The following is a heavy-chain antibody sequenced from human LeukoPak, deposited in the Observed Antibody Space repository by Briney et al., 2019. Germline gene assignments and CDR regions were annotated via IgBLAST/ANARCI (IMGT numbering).Heavy chain of an antibody. Sequence: ASVKISCKVSGYTFTDYYMHGVQQAPGKGLEWMGLVDPEDGETIYAEKFQGRVTITADTSTDTAYMELSSLRSEDTAVYYCATGYYDSSGYSNYYFDYWGQGTLVTVSS. V-gene: IGHV1-69-2*01. CDR3: ATGYYDSSGYSNYYFDY. CDR2: VDPEDGET. D-gene: IGHD3-22*01. J-gene: IGHJ4*02. CDR1: GYTFTDYY.